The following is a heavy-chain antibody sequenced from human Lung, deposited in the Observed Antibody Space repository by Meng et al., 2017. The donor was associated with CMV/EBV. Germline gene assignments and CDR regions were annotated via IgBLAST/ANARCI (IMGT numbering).Heavy chain of an antibody. CDR1: GFSFPSST. D-gene: IGHD5-18*01. CDR2: INFSSNYI. CDR3: SKVGEPPSRYNYAGYYFDH. J-gene: IGHJ4*02. Sequence: GESLKISCDASGFSFPSSTMAWVRQAPGKGLEWVSSINFSSNYIYYAESVKGRFTISRDNAKNSLYLKMNSLRSEDTAVYYCSKVGEPPSRYNYAGYYFDHWGQGXLVTVSS. V-gene: IGHV3-21*01.